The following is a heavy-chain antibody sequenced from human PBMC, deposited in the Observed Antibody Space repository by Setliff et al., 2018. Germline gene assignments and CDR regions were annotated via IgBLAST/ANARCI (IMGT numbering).Heavy chain of an antibody. Sequence: LSLTCAVYGGSFSDYYWSWIRQTPEKGLEWVSYISSSGRTIYYAASVKGRFTISRDNAKNSLYLQMNSLRAEDTAIYYCARDRPRYLDWEMDVWGKGTAVTVSS. D-gene: IGHD3-9*01. CDR2: ISSSGRTI. V-gene: IGHV3-11*01. CDR3: ARDRPRYLDWEMDV. J-gene: IGHJ6*04. CDR1: GGSFSDYY.